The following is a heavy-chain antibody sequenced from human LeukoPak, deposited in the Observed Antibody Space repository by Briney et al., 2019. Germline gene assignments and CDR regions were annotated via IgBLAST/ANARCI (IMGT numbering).Heavy chain of an antibody. D-gene: IGHD6-25*01. CDR3: ARGQRPDYFDY. CDR1: GGSISNYY. J-gene: IGHJ4*02. V-gene: IGHV4-59*01. CDR2: IDYSGST. Sequence: SETLSLTCTVSGGSISNYYWSWIRQPPGKGLEWIGYIDYSGSTNYNPSLKSRVTISVDTSKKLFSLKLSSVTAADTAVYYCARGQRPDYFDYWGQGTLVTVSS.